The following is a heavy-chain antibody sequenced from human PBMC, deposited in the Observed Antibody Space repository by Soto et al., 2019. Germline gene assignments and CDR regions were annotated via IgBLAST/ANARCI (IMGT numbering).Heavy chain of an antibody. Sequence: PSETLSLTCTVSGGSISSGGYHWSWIRQHPGKGLEWIGYIYYSGSTYYNPSLKSRVTISVDTSKNQFSLKLSSVTAADTAVYYCARHGFGELGNWFDPWGQGTLVTVSS. CDR1: GGSISSGGYH. CDR3: ARHGFGELGNWFDP. CDR2: IYYSGST. J-gene: IGHJ5*02. D-gene: IGHD3-10*01. V-gene: IGHV4-31*03.